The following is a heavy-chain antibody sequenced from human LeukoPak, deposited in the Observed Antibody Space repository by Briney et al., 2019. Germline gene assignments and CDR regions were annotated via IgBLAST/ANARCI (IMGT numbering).Heavy chain of an antibody. J-gene: IGHJ4*02. CDR2: IYDSGST. D-gene: IGHD6-25*01. CDR3: ARDGPFDEAATWFAY. V-gene: IGHV4-39*02. CDR1: GGSIRSSYYY. Sequence: SETLSLTCTVSGGSIRSSYYYWGWIRQPPGKGLEWIGSIYDSGSTYYNPSLKSRVTISVDTSKNQFSLKLNSVTAADTAVYYCARDGPFDEAATWFAYWGQGTLVTVSS.